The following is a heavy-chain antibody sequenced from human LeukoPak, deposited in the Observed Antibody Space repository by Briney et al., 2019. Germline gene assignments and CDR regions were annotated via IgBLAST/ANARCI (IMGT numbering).Heavy chain of an antibody. CDR1: GGSISSGGYY. D-gene: IGHD3-16*01. Sequence: SETLSLTCTVSGGSISSGGYYWSWIRQPPGKGLEWIGYIYHSGSTYYNPSLKSRVTISVDRSKNQFSLKLSSMTAADTAVYYCARVLPFGAHPDYWGQGTLVTVPS. V-gene: IGHV4-30-2*01. CDR3: ARVLPFGAHPDY. CDR2: IYHSGST. J-gene: IGHJ4*02.